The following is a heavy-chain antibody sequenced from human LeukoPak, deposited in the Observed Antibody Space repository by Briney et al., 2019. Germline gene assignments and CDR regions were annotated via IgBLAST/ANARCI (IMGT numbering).Heavy chain of an antibody. CDR3: AKDPGAVATIFFDY. J-gene: IGHJ4*02. D-gene: IGHD5-12*01. CDR2: ISSSGSTI. Sequence: PGGSLRLSCAASGFTFSSYEMNWVRQAPGKGLEWVSYISSSGSTIYYADSVKGRFTISRDNSKNTLYLQMNSLRAEDTAVYYCAKDPGAVATIFFDYWGQGTLVTVSS. CDR1: GFTFSSYE. V-gene: IGHV3-48*03.